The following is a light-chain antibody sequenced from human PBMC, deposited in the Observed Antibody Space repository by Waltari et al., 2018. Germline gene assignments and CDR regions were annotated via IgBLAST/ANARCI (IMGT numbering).Light chain of an antibody. V-gene: IGKV3-11*01. CDR1: QSVFTY. Sequence: EIVLTQSPATLPLSPGERATLSCRASQSVFTYLAWYQHKPGQAPRLLIYDASNRATGIPARFSGSGSGTDFTLTISSLEPEDFAVYYCHQRHSWPITFGQGTRLEIK. J-gene: IGKJ5*01. CDR2: DAS. CDR3: HQRHSWPIT.